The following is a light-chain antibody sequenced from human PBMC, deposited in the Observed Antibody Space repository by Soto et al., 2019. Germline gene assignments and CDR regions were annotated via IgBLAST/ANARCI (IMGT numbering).Light chain of an antibody. J-gene: IGLJ2*01. CDR3: SSYTSSSTVV. Sequence: QSVLTQPASVSGSHGQSISISCTGSSSDVGGYNYVSWYQHHPGKAPKLMIYDVSNRPSGVSNRFSGSRSGNTASLTISGLQAEDEADYYCSSYTSSSTVVFGGGTKLTVL. CDR2: DVS. CDR1: SSDVGGYNY. V-gene: IGLV2-14*03.